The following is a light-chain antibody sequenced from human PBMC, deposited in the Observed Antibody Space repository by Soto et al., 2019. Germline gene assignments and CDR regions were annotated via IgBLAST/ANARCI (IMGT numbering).Light chain of an antibody. V-gene: IGKV3-11*01. CDR2: DAS. CDR3: QHRSNWSLA. J-gene: IGKJ4*01. Sequence: EIVLTQSPATLSLSPGERATLSCRASQSVSSYLAWYQQKPGQAPRLLIYDASNRATGIPARFSGSGSGTEFTLIISSLEPEDFAVYYCQHRSNWSLAFGGGTKVEIK. CDR1: QSVSSY.